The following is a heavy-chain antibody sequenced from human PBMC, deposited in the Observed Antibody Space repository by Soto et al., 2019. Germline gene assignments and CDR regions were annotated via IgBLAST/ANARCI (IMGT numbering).Heavy chain of an antibody. CDR2: LNAGNGNT. J-gene: IGHJ4*02. V-gene: IGHV1-3*05. Sequence: QVQLVQSGAEEKKPGASVKDSCKASGYTFTSYAMHWVRQAPGQRLEWMGWLNAGNGNTKYSQKFQGRVTITRDTSASTDYMELSSLRSEDTAVYYCARDVRGFDYWGQGTLVTVSS. D-gene: IGHD7-27*01. CDR1: GYTFTSYA. CDR3: ARDVRGFDY.